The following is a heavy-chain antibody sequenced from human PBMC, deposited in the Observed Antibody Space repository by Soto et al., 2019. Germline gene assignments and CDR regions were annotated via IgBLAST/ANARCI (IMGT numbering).Heavy chain of an antibody. J-gene: IGHJ4*02. CDR2: ISSSSTTI. V-gene: IGHV3-48*01. CDR3: ARDRKYQPPPEY. CDR1: GFTFSSYT. D-gene: IGHD2-2*01. Sequence: EVQLVESGGGLVQPGGSLRLSCAASGFTFSSYTMNWVRQAPGKGMEWVSYISSSSTTIYYADSVKGRFTISRDNAKNSLYLQMNSLRAEDTAVYYCARDRKYQPPPEYWGQGTLVTVSS.